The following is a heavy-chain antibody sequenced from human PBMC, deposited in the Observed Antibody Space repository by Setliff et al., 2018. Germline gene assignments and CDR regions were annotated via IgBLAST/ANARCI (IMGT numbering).Heavy chain of an antibody. CDR1: DCSLAKCYY. CDR3: ATVGSPVAGDDAFDV. Sequence: ETLSLTCSFSDCSLAKCYYWGWIRQAPGKGLEWIGSVYHDGRTNYSPSLKSRLIISVDTSNNQFSLKLDSVTAADTAMYFCATVGSPVAGDDAFDVWGQGTMVTVSS. V-gene: IGHV4-38-2*02. J-gene: IGHJ3*01. D-gene: IGHD6-19*01. CDR2: VYHDGRT.